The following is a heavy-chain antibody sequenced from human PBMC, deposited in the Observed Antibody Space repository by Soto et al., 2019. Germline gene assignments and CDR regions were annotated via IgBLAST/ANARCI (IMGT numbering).Heavy chain of an antibody. Sequence: QVQLQESGPGLVKPSQTLSLTCTVSGGSISSGGYYWSWIRQHPGKGLEWIGYIYYSGSTYYNPSLKSRVTISVDTSKNQFSLKLSSVTAADTAVYYCARSGGYCSSTSCYGPYYYYMDVWGKGTTVTVSS. CDR2: IYYSGST. J-gene: IGHJ6*03. D-gene: IGHD2-2*01. CDR1: GGSISSGGYY. CDR3: ARSGGYCSSTSCYGPYYYYMDV. V-gene: IGHV4-31*03.